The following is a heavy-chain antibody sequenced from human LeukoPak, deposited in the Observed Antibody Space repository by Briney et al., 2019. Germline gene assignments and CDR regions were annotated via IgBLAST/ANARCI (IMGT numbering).Heavy chain of an antibody. J-gene: IGHJ3*01. V-gene: IGHV4-34*01. Sequence: SETLSLTCAVYGGSFSGYYWSWIRQPPGKGLEWIGEINHSGSTNYNPSLKSRVTISVDTSKNQFSLRLRSLTAADTAVYYCASLRKRGGAFDLWGQGKVVTVSS. CDR2: INHSGST. CDR3: ASLRKRGGAFDL. CDR1: GGSFSGYY.